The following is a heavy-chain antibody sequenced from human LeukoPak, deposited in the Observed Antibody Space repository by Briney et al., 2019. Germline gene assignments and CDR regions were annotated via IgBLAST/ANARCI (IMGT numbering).Heavy chain of an antibody. CDR3: ATGGIAAAGTGNWFDP. Sequence: ASVKVSCKVSGYTFTGYYMHWVQQAPGKGLECMGLVDPEDGETIYAEKFQGRVTITADTSTDTAYMELSSLRSEDTAVYYCATGGIAAAGTGNWFDPWGQGTLVTVSS. V-gene: IGHV1-69-2*01. CDR2: VDPEDGET. J-gene: IGHJ5*02. CDR1: GYTFTGYY. D-gene: IGHD6-13*01.